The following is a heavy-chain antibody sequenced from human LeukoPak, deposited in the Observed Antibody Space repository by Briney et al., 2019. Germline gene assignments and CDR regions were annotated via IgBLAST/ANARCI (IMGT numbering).Heavy chain of an antibody. D-gene: IGHD4-17*01. Sequence: ASVKVSCKASGYTFTGYYMHWVRQAPGQGLEWMGWINPNSGGTNYAQKFQGRVTMTRDTSISTAYMELSRLRSDDTAVYYCARVGDYGDILWPVGYWGQGTLVTVSS. J-gene: IGHJ4*02. CDR1: GYTFTGYY. CDR2: INPNSGGT. CDR3: ARVGDYGDILWPVGY. V-gene: IGHV1-2*02.